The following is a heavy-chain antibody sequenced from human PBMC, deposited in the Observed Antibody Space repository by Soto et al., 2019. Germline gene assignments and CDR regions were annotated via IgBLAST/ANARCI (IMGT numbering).Heavy chain of an antibody. CDR1: GFTFSSYS. CDR3: ARAARTRYYDILTDYYYYGMDV. Sequence: VGSLRLSCAASGFTFSSYSMNWVRQAPGKGLEWVSSISSSSSYIYYADSVKGRFTISRDNAKNSLYLQMNSLRAEDTAVYYCARAARTRYYDILTDYYYYGMDVWGQGTTVTVSS. J-gene: IGHJ6*02. CDR2: ISSSSSYI. V-gene: IGHV3-21*01. D-gene: IGHD3-9*01.